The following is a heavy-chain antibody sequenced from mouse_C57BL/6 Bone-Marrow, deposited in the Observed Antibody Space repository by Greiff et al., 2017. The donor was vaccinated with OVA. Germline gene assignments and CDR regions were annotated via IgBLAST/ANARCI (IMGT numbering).Heavy chain of an antibody. CDR3: ASAYDGYYWYFDV. D-gene: IGHD2-3*01. J-gene: IGHJ1*03. V-gene: IGHV1-81*01. CDR2: IYPRSGNT. CDR1: GYTFTSYG. Sequence: QVQLQQSGAELARPGASVKLSCKASGYTFTSYGISWVKPSTGQGLEWIGEIYPRSGNTYYNEQFKGKAALTADKSSSTAYMELRSLTSEDSAVYFCASAYDGYYWYFDVWGTGTTVTVSS.